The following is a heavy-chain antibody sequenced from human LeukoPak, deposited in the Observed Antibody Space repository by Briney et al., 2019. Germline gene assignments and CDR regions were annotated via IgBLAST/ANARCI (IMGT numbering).Heavy chain of an antibody. CDR1: GGSISSYY. D-gene: IGHD3-10*01. Sequence: SETLSLTCTVSGGSISSYYWSWIRQPPGKGLEWIGYIYYSGSTNYNPSLKSRVTISVDTSKNQFSLKLSSVTAADTAVYYCARRPGSGSYYNWFDPWGQGTLVTVSS. CDR3: ARRPGSGSYYNWFDP. V-gene: IGHV4-59*01. J-gene: IGHJ5*02. CDR2: IYYSGST.